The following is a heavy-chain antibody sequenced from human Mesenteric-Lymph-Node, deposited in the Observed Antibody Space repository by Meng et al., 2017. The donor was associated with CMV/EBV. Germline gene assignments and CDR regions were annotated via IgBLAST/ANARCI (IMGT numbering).Heavy chain of an antibody. CDR1: GFPFNSYA. Sequence: GESLKISCAVSGFPFNSYAMHWVRQAPGKGLEWVAIISYDGSTRDYADSVKGRFTISRDNSKNTLNLQMNSLSAGDTAVYYCARDQQYQPYYSGLDLWGQGITVTVSS. CDR3: ARDQQYQPYYSGLDL. V-gene: IGHV3-30*04. J-gene: IGHJ6*02. CDR2: ISYDGSTR. D-gene: IGHD2-2*01.